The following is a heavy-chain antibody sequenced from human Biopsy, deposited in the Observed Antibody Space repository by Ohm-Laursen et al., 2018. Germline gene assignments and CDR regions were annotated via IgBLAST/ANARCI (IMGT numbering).Heavy chain of an antibody. CDR1: GFTFSSYY. J-gene: IGHJ2*01. D-gene: IGHD1-7*01. Sequence: SLRLSCSASGFTFSSYYMHWVRQAPGKGLVWVSRFNSDGSSTSYADSVKGRFTTSRDNANNTLYLQMNSLRAEDTAVYYCARGGGGNSRDWYFDLWGRGTLVTVSS. V-gene: IGHV3-74*01. CDR3: ARGGGGNSRDWYFDL. CDR2: FNSDGSST.